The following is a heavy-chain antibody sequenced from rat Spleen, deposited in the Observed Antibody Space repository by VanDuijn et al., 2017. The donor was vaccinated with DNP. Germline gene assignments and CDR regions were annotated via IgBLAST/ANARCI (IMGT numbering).Heavy chain of an antibody. J-gene: IGHJ2*01. D-gene: IGHD1-9*01. Sequence: EVQLVESGGGLVQPGRSLKLSCAASGFTFSNYDMAWVRQAPTTGLEWVASISTSGGNTYYRDSVKGRFTISRNTAKNTQYLQMDSLMSEYTAPYYCARHTMGITSGFDYWGQGVMVTVSS. CDR2: ISTSGGNT. CDR1: GFTFSNYD. V-gene: IGHV5S13*01. CDR3: ARHTMGITSGFDY.